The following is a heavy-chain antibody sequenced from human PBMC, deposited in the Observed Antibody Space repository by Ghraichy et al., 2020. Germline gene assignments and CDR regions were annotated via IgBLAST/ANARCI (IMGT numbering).Heavy chain of an antibody. CDR1: GFSFSSYA. J-gene: IGHJ4*02. CDR2: ISASGGST. CDR3: AKEYGSGGYYNDY. V-gene: IGHV3-23*01. Sequence: GGSLRLSCAASGFSFSSYAMSWVRQAPGKGLEWVSAISASGGSTYYADSVKGRFTISRDNSKNTLYLQMNSLRAEDTAVYYCAKEYGSGGYYNDYWGQGTLVTVSS. D-gene: IGHD3-10*01.